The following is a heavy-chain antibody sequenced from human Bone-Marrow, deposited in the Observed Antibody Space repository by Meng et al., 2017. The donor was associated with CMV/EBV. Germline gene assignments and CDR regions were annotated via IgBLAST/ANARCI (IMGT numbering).Heavy chain of an antibody. J-gene: IGHJ4*02. V-gene: IGHV1-8*03. CDR3: ARSLAGDGDNR. Sequence: ASVKVSCKASGYTFTSYDINWVRQATGQGLEWMGWMNPNSGNTGYAQKFQGRVTITRNTSISTAYMELSSLRSDDPAVYYCARSLAGDGDNRWGQGTLVTVSS. D-gene: IGHD5-24*01. CDR1: GYTFTSYD. CDR2: MNPNSGNT.